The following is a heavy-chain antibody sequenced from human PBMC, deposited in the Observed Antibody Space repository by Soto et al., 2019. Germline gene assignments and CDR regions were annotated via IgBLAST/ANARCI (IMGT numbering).Heavy chain of an antibody. CDR2: IIPIFATA. D-gene: IGHD1-26*01. CDR3: ARDSAVATHAFDI. V-gene: IGHV1-69*12. CDR1: GGTFSSYA. J-gene: IGHJ3*02. Sequence: QVQLVQSGAEVKKPGSSVKVSCKASGGTFSSYAISWVRQAPGQGLEWMGGIIPIFATANYAQKFQGRVTITADGSTNTAYMELSTLRSEDTAVYYCARDSAVATHAFDIWGQGTMVTVSS.